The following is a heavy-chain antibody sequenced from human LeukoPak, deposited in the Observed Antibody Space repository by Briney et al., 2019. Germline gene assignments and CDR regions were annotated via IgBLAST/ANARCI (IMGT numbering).Heavy chain of an antibody. CDR2: IIPILGIA. V-gene: IGHV1-69*04. D-gene: IGHD6-13*01. CDR3: ARDQEATTFQYSSSWYSLSEHYYGMDV. J-gene: IGHJ6*02. CDR1: GGTFSSYA. Sequence: SVKVSCKASGGTFSSYAISWVRQAPGQGLEWMGRIIPILGIANSAQRFQGRVTITADKSTSTAYMELSSLRSEETAVYYCARDQEATTFQYSSSWYSLSEHYYGMDVWGQGTTVTVSS.